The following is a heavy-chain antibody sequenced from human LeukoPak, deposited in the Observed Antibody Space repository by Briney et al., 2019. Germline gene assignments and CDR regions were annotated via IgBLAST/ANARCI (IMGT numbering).Heavy chain of an antibody. Sequence: GGSLRLSCAASGFTFSDYYMSWIRQAPGKGLEWVSYISNSGSTIYYADSVKGRFTISRDNAKNSLYLQMNSLRAEDTAVYYCARDFGPLYYYDSSGVIDYWGQGTLVTVSS. V-gene: IGHV3-11*01. CDR1: GFTFSDYY. J-gene: IGHJ4*02. D-gene: IGHD3-22*01. CDR3: ARDFGPLYYYDSSGVIDY. CDR2: ISNSGSTI.